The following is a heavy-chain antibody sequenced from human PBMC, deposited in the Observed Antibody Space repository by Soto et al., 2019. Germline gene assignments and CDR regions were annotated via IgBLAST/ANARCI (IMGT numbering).Heavy chain of an antibody. CDR1: GFTFSSYA. D-gene: IGHD4-4*01. J-gene: IGHJ4*02. CDR2: ISYDGSNK. Sequence: VGSLRLSCAASGFTFSSYAMHWVRQAPGKGLEWVAVISYDGSNKYYADSVKGRFTISRDNSKNTLYLQMNSLRAEDTAVYYCARDPTVTTAHAKSHFDYWGQGTLVNVSS. V-gene: IGHV3-30-3*01. CDR3: ARDPTVTTAHAKSHFDY.